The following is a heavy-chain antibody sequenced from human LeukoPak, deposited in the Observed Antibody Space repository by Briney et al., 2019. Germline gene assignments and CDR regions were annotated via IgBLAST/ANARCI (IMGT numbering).Heavy chain of an antibody. CDR1: GFTFSSYW. CDR2: IKQDGSEK. J-gene: IGHJ6*02. V-gene: IGHV3-7*01. D-gene: IGHD6-13*01. CDR3: ARDLNGWYSSSWTPYYYYYGMDV. Sequence: PGGSLRLSCAASGFTFSSYWMSWVRQAPGKGLEWVANIKQDGSEKYYVDSVKGRFTISRDNAKNSLYLQMNGLRAEDTAVYYCARDLNGWYSSSWTPYYYYYGMDVWGQGTTVTVSS.